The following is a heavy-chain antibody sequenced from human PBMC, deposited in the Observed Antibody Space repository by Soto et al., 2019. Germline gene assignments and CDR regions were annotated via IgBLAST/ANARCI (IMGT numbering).Heavy chain of an antibody. V-gene: IGHV4-59*01. CDR2: IYYSGST. CDR3: ARDAHGNSGYSYGYQDAGDYGMDV. J-gene: IGHJ6*02. Sequence: SETLSLTCTVSGGSISSYYWSWIRQPPGKGLEWIGYIYYSGSTNYNPSLKSRVTISVDTSKNQFSLKLSSVTAADTAVYYCARDAHGNSGYSYGYQDAGDYGMDVWGQGTTVTVSS. CDR1: GGSISSYY. D-gene: IGHD5-18*01.